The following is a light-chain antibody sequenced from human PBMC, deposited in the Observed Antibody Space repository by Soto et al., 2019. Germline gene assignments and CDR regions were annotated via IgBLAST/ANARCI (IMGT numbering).Light chain of an antibody. CDR1: QSISSW. Sequence: DIQMTQSPSTLSASVGDRVTITCRASQSISSWLAWYQQKPGKAPKLLMYKASSLESGVPSRFSGSGSGTEFTLTISSLQPDDFATYYCQQYYSYPWTFGQGTKVEIK. V-gene: IGKV1-5*03. J-gene: IGKJ1*01. CDR2: KAS. CDR3: QQYYSYPWT.